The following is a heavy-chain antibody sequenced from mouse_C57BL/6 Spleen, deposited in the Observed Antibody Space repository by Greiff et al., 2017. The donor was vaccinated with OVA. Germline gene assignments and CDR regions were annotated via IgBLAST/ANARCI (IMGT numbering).Heavy chain of an antibody. V-gene: IGHV1-72*01. J-gene: IGHJ4*01. CDR1: GYTFTSYW. CDR2: IDPNSGGT. D-gene: IGHD2-4*01. CDR3: ARRGDYDVYAMDY. Sequence: QVQLQQPGAELVKPGASVKLSCKASGYTFTSYWMHWVKQRPGRGLEWIGWIDPNSGGTKYNEKFKSKATLTVDKPSSTAYMQLSSLTSEDSAVYYCARRGDYDVYAMDYWGQGTSVTVSS.